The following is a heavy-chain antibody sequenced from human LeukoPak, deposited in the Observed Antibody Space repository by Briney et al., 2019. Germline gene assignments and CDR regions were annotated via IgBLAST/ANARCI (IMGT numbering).Heavy chain of an antibody. CDR1: DDSISSYY. CDR3: ARGGDGYNSWYFGL. J-gene: IGHJ2*01. CDR2: IYYTGST. D-gene: IGHD5-24*01. Sequence: SETLSLTCTVSDDSISSYYWSWIRQPPGKGLEWIGYIYYTGSTDYNPSLKSRVTKSLDTSKNQFSLKLSSVTAADTAVYYCARGGDGYNSWYFGLWGRGTLVSVSS. V-gene: IGHV4-59*01.